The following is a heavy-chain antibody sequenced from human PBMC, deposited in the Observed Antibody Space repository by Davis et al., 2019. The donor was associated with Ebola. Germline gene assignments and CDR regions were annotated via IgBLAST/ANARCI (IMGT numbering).Heavy chain of an antibody. D-gene: IGHD3-16*01. J-gene: IGHJ6*04. CDR1: GYTFTSYG. Sequence: ASVKVSCKASGYTFTSYGISWVRQAPGQGLEWMGWMNPNSGNTGYAQKFQGRVTMTRNTSISTAYMELSSLRSEDTAVYYCASGLWGSRGMDVWGKGTTVTVSS. V-gene: IGHV1-8*02. CDR2: MNPNSGNT. CDR3: ASGLWGSRGMDV.